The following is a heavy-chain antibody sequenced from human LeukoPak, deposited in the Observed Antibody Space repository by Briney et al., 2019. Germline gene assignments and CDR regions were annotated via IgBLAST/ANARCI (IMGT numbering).Heavy chain of an antibody. D-gene: IGHD3-3*01. CDR1: GYTFTSYY. CDR3: ARVMYYDFWSGYYWAFDY. CDR2: INPSGGST. Sequence: ASVKVSCKASGYTFTSYYMHWVRQAPGQGLEWMGIINPSGGSTSYAQKFQGRVTMTRDMSTSTVYMELSSLRSEDTAVYYCARVMYYDFWSGYYWAFDYWGQGTLVTVSS. V-gene: IGHV1-46*01. J-gene: IGHJ4*02.